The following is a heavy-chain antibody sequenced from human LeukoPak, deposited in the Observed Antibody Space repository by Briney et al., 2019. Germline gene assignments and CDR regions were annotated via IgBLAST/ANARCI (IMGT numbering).Heavy chain of an antibody. Sequence: GRSLRLSCTASGFTFGDYAMSWFRQAPGKGLEWVGFIRSKAYGGTTEYAASVKGRLTISRDDSKSIAYLQMNSLKTEDTAVYYCTREGESAGPFDYWGQGTLVTVSS. D-gene: IGHD6-13*01. J-gene: IGHJ4*02. CDR2: IRSKAYGGTT. V-gene: IGHV3-49*03. CDR3: TREGESAGPFDY. CDR1: GFTFGDYA.